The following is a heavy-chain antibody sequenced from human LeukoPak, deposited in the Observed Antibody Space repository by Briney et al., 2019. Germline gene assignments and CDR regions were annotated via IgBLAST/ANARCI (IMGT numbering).Heavy chain of an antibody. Sequence: GGSLRLSCAASGFTFSDYYMSWIRQAPGKGLEWVSYISSSGSTIYYADSVKSRFTISRDNAKNSLYLQMNSLRAEDTAVYYCARDMGPRVRGVEAFDIWGQGTMVTVSS. CDR2: ISSSGSTI. CDR3: ARDMGPRVRGVEAFDI. CDR1: GFTFSDYY. V-gene: IGHV3-11*01. J-gene: IGHJ3*02. D-gene: IGHD3-10*01.